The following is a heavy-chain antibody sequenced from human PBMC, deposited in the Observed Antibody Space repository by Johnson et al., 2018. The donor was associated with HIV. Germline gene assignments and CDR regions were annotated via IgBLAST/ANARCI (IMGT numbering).Heavy chain of an antibody. D-gene: IGHD5/OR15-5a*01. CDR3: AREASLYAFDI. J-gene: IGHJ3*02. V-gene: IGHV3-7*01. CDR2: IKQDGSEK. Sequence: VQLVESGGGLVQPGGSLRLSCAASGFTFSSYWMSWVRQAPGKGLELVANIKQDGSEKYYVDSVKGRFTISRDNAKNSLYLQMNSLRAEDTAVYYCAREASLYAFDIWGQGTMVTVSS. CDR1: GFTFSSYW.